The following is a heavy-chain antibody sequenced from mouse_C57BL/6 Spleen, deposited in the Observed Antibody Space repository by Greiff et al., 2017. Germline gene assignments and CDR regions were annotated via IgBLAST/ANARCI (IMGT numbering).Heavy chain of an antibody. V-gene: IGHV1-82*01. CDR3: ARDSLFAY. CDR1: GYAFSSSW. D-gene: IGHD3-2*01. CDR2: IYPGDGDT. Sequence: VQLQQSGPELVKPGASVKISCKASGYAFSSSWMNWVKQRPGKGLEWIGRIYPGDGDTNYNGKFKGKATLTADKSSSTAYMQLSRLTAEDSAVYWCARDSLFAYWGQGTLVTVSA. J-gene: IGHJ3*01.